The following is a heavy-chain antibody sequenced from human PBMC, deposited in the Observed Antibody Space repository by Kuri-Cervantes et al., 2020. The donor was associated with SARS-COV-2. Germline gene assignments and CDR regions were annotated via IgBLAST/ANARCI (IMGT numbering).Heavy chain of an antibody. J-gene: IGHJ4*02. Sequence: ASVKVSCKASGYTFTSYDINWVRQATGQGLEWMGWMNPNSGNTGYAQKFQGRVTMTRNTSISTAYMELSSLRSEDTAVYYCARAAPNYYGSGRPLDYWGQGTLVTVSS. CDR3: ARAAPNYYGSGRPLDY. CDR1: GYTFTSYD. D-gene: IGHD3-10*01. CDR2: MNPNSGNT. V-gene: IGHV1-8*01.